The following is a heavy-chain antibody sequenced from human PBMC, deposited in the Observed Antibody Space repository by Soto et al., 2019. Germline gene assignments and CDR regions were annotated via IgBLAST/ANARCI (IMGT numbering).Heavy chain of an antibody. J-gene: IGHJ4*02. CDR2: IYSGGST. V-gene: IGHV3-53*01. Sequence: GGSLRLSCAASGFTVSSNYMSWVRQAPGKGLEWVSVIYSGGSTYYADSVKGRFTISRDNSKNTLYLQMNSLRAEDTAVYYCARVVGIAVADHFDYWGQGTLVTVSS. CDR3: ARVVGIAVADHFDY. D-gene: IGHD6-19*01. CDR1: GFTVSSNY.